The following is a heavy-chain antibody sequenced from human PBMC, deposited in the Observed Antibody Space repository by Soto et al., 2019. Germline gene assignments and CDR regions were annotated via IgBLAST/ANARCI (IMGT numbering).Heavy chain of an antibody. V-gene: IGHV3-23*01. CDR1: GFTFNNFA. D-gene: IGHD4-4*01. J-gene: IGHJ4*02. CDR2: VSSGGDNT. CDR3: AKVQLPHSNYGGGYLLDF. Sequence: EVQLLQSGGGLGQPGGSLTLSCAASGFTFNNFAMTWVRQAPVKGLEWVSSVSSGGDNTWYADSVKGRFTISRDNPKNTPYLHMNILSAADTAVYYCAKVQLPHSNYGGGYLLDFWGKGTLVTVSS.